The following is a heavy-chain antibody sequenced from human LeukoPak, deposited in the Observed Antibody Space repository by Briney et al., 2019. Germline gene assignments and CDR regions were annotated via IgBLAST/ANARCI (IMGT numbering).Heavy chain of an antibody. CDR2: IHYSGSS. CDR3: ALAPNSNWFDF. Sequence: SETLSLTCSVSGDSVSGFYWNWIRQPPGKKLEWIGNIHYSGSSNYDPSLKSRVTMSIDTSRNQFFLKLSSVTAADTAVYYCALAPNSNWFDFWGQGVLVTVSS. D-gene: IGHD2-8*01. V-gene: IGHV4-59*08. CDR1: GDSVSGFY. J-gene: IGHJ5*01.